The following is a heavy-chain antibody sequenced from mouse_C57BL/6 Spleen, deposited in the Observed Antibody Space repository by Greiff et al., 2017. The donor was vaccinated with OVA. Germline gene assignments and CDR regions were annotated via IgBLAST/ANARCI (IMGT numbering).Heavy chain of an antibody. CDR1: GFTLSDYG. J-gene: IGHJ4*01. Sequence: EVQRVESGGGLVKPGGSLKLSCAASGFTLSDYGMHWVRQAPEKGLEWVAYISSGSSTIYYADTVKGRFTISRDNAKNTLFLQMTSLRSEDTAMYYCARIGDYDAGYAMDYWGQGTSVTVSS. V-gene: IGHV5-17*01. CDR2: ISSGSSTI. CDR3: ARIGDYDAGYAMDY. D-gene: IGHD2-4*01.